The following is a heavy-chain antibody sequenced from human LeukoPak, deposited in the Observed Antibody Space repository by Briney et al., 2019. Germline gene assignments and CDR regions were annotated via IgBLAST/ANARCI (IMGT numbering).Heavy chain of an antibody. CDR1: GFTFSRYW. V-gene: IGHV3-74*01. CDR3: ARDLAPSGVDY. CDR2: INSDGSST. D-gene: IGHD3-10*01. J-gene: IGHJ4*02. Sequence: GGSLRLSCAASGFTFSRYWMHWVRHAPGAGLVWVSRINSDGSSTSYADSVKGRFTLSRDNAKNTLYLQMNSLRAGDTAVYYCARDLAPSGVDYWGQGTLVTVSS.